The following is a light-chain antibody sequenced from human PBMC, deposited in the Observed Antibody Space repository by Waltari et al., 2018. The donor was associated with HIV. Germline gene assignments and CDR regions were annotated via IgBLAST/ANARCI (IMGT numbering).Light chain of an antibody. V-gene: IGKV3-11*01. Sequence: EIVLTQSPVTLSLSPGERATLSCRASQSVSSNLAWYQQKAGQAPRLLIYDASNRATGIPARFSGSGSGTDFTLTISSLEPEDFAVYYCQQRTNWLTFGGGTKVEIK. CDR1: QSVSSN. CDR3: QQRTNWLT. J-gene: IGKJ4*01. CDR2: DAS.